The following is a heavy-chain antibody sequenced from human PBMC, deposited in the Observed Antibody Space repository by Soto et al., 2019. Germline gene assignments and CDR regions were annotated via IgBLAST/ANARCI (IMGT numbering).Heavy chain of an antibody. CDR2: ISSSSSYI. CDR1: GFTLSSYS. D-gene: IGHD3-3*01. J-gene: IGHJ4*02. V-gene: IGHV3-21*01. Sequence: GGSLRLSCAASGFTLSSYSMNWVRQAPGKGLEWVSSISSSSSYIYYADSVKGRFTISRDNAKNPLYLQMNSLRAEDTAVYYCARDAVSYSGGITICGMGPRTEVGGYDRTLFDYWGQGTLVTVYS. CDR3: ARDAVSYSGGITICGMGPRTEVGGYDRTLFDY.